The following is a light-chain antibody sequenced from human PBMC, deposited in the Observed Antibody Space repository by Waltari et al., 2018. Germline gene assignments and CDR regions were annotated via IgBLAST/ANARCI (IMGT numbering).Light chain of an antibody. Sequence: QTVVTQEPSFSVSPGGTVTLTCGLSSGSVSTSYYHSWYQPTPGQAPRTLIHSKXXXYSGXXXRFSXXIXGXXXXLPIXGAQADDXXDYYCVLYMGSXXXVXGGGTKLTVL. J-gene: IGLJ3*02. CDR3: VLYMGSXXXV. V-gene: IGLV8-61*01. CDR2: SKX. CDR1: SGSVSTSYY.